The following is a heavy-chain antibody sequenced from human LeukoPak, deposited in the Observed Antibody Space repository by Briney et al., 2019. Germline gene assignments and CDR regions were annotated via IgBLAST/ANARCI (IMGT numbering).Heavy chain of an antibody. CDR2: ITSSSSYI. V-gene: IGHV3-21*04. CDR1: GFTFSSYC. J-gene: IGHJ4*02. CDR3: ARDPPGRPYSSSSYG. Sequence: GGSLRLSCAASGFTFSSYCMNWVRQAPGKGLEWVSSITSSSSYIYYADSVKGRFTISRDNAKNSLYLQMNSLRSEDTAVYYCARDPPGRPYSSSSYGWGQGTLVTVSS. D-gene: IGHD6-6*01.